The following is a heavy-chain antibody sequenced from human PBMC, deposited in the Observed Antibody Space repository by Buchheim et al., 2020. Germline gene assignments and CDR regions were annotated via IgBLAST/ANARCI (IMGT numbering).Heavy chain of an antibody. CDR3: AKDRKGYSSTLYWDYFDY. V-gene: IGHV3-23*01. D-gene: IGHD2-2*01. J-gene: IGHJ4*02. CDR1: GFTFSSYD. CDR2: ITGSGSNT. Sequence: EVQVLESGGGLVQPGGSLRLSCAASGFTFSSYDMSWVRQAPGEGLEWVSRITGSGSNTYYTDSVRGRFTISRNNSKNTLYLQMNSLRAEDTAIYYCAKDRKGYSSTLYWDYFDYWGQGAL.